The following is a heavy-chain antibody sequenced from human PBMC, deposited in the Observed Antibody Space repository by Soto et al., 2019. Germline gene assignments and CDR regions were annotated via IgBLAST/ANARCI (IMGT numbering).Heavy chain of an antibody. CDR1: GFSLSTSGVG. V-gene: IGHV2-5*02. J-gene: IGHJ3*02. CDR3: AHAPLGVVVFDI. Sequence: QITLKESGPTLVKPTQTLTLTCTFSGFSLSTSGVGVGWIRQPPGKALEWLALIYWDDDKRYSPSLKSRLTITKDTSKNQVVLTMTNMDPVDTATYFCAHAPLGVVVFDIWGQGTMVTVSS. D-gene: IGHD3-3*01. CDR2: IYWDDDK.